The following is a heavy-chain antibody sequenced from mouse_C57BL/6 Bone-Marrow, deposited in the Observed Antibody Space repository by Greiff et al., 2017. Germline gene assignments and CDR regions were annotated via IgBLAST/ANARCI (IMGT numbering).Heavy chain of an antibody. J-gene: IGHJ4*01. CDR2: SRNKANDYTT. Sequence: EVKLVESGGGLVQSGRSLRLSCATSGFTFSDFYMEWVRQAPGKGLEWIAASRNKANDYTTEYSASVKGRFIVSRDTSQSILYLQMNALRAEDTAIYYCARDLGYPYAMDYWGQGTSVTVSA. D-gene: IGHD1-2*01. CDR1: GFTFSDFY. CDR3: ARDLGYPYAMDY. V-gene: IGHV7-1*01.